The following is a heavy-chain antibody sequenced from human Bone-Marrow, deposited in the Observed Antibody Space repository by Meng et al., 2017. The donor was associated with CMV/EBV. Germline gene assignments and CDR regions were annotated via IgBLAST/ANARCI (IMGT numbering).Heavy chain of an antibody. CDR2: IIPIFGTA. J-gene: IGHJ6*02. V-gene: IGHV1-69*05. D-gene: IGHD2-2*01. Sequence: SVKVSCKASGGTFSSYAISWVRQAPGQGLEWMGGIIPIFGTANYAQKFQGRVTITTDESTSTAYMGLSSLRSEDTAVYYCARGREVIVVVPADYYYGMDVWGQGTTVTVSS. CDR3: ARGREVIVVVPADYYYGMDV. CDR1: GGTFSSYA.